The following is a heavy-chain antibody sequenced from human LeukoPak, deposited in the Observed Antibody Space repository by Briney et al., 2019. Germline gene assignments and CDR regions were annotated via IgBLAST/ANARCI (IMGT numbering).Heavy chain of an antibody. CDR3: AKIPVPASSSWYDY. J-gene: IGHJ4*02. D-gene: IGHD6-13*01. V-gene: IGHV3-30*18. Sequence: GGSLRLSCAASGFTSSSYGMHWVRQAPGKGLEWVAVISYDGSNKYYADSVKGRFTISRDNSKNTLYLQMNSLRAEDTAVYYCAKIPVPASSSWYDYWGQGTLVTVSS. CDR1: GFTSSSYG. CDR2: ISYDGSNK.